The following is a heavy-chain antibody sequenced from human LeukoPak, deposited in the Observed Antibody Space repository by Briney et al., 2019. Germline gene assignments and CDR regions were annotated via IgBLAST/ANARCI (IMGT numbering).Heavy chain of an antibody. CDR3: ARPQHGDLYAFDI. V-gene: IGHV3-74*01. CDR2: VNGDGSST. D-gene: IGHD4-17*01. J-gene: IGHJ3*02. CDR1: GFTFSSFW. Sequence: GGSLRLSCAASGFTFSSFWMHWVRQAPGKGLVWVSRVNGDGSSTTYADSVKGRFTISRDSAKNTVYLQMNSLRAEDTAVYYCARPQHGDLYAFDIWGHGTMVTVSP.